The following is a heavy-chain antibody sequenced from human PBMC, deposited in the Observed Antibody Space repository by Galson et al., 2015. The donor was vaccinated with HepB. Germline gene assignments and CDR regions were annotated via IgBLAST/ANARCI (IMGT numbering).Heavy chain of an antibody. CDR1: GFTFSSYA. D-gene: IGHD2-2*01. J-gene: IGHJ6*02. V-gene: IGHV3-30-3*01. Sequence: SLRLSCAASGFTFSSYAMHWVRQAPGKGLEWVAIISYDGSNKYYADSVKGRFTISRDNSKNTLYLQMNSLRAEDTAIFYCARDERAVPAARTYYYGMDVWGQGTTVTVSS. CDR2: ISYDGSNK. CDR3: ARDERAVPAARTYYYGMDV.